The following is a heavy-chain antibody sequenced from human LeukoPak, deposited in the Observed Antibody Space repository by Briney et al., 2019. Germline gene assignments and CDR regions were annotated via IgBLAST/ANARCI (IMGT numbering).Heavy chain of an antibody. V-gene: IGHV1-2*02. CDR3: ARDQYYGSGSPPDF. J-gene: IGHJ4*02. CDR2: INPNSGVA. CDR1: GYTFNAHY. Sequence: GGSVTVSCRASGYTFNAHYMHWVRLARGQGPEWMGSINPNSGVANYAQKFKGRVTMTLDTSITTGFMELSGLRSDDTAIYYCARDQYYGSGSPPDFWGQGTLVTVAS. D-gene: IGHD3-10*01.